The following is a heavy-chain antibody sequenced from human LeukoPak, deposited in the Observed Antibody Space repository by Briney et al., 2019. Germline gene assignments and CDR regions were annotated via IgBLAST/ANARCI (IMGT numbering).Heavy chain of an antibody. V-gene: IGHV3-30*04. CDR1: GFSISTYA. J-gene: IGHJ3*02. CDR3: ARVTMMAVAYDALDI. Sequence: GGSLRLSCAASGFSISTYAMNWVRQAPGKGLEWVAVMSSDGRNQYYGDSVKGRFTISRDTSKNTLYLQMNSLRGDDTVLYYCARVTMMAVAYDALDIWGQGTMVTVSS. CDR2: MSSDGRNQ. D-gene: IGHD3-22*01.